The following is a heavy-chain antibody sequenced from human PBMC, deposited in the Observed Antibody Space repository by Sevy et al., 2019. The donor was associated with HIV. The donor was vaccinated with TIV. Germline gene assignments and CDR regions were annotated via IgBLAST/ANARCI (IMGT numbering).Heavy chain of an antibody. D-gene: IGHD6-19*01. CDR3: AAGGQWLVGAFDI. V-gene: IGHV3-30*02. CDR1: GFTFSSYG. J-gene: IGHJ3*02. CDR2: IRYDGSNK. Sequence: GESLKISCAASGFTFSSYGMHWVRQAPGKGLEWVAFIRYDGSNKYYADSVKGRFTISRDNSKNTLYLQMNSLRAEDTAVYYCAAGGQWLVGAFDIWGQGTMVTVSS.